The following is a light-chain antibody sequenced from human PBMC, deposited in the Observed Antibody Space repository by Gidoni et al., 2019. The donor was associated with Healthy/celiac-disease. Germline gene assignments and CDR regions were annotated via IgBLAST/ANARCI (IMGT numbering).Light chain of an antibody. CDR2: CAS. CDR1: QRVSNN. V-gene: IGKV3-15*01. J-gene: IGKJ4*01. Sequence: EIGITQAPATLTGSPGERTTLSCRASQRVSNNLAWYQQKPGPAPRLLIYCASTRATGIPARFSGSGSGTEFTLTISSLQSEDFAVYYCQQYNNWPPLTFGGGTKVEIK. CDR3: QQYNNWPPLT.